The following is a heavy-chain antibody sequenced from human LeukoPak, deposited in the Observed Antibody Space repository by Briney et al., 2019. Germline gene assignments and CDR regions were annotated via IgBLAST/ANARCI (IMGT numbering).Heavy chain of an antibody. CDR2: ISSSSSYI. D-gene: IGHD5-18*01. Sequence: PGGSLRLSCAASGFTFSNHNMNWVRQAAGKGLEWVSSISSSSSYIHYADSVKGRFTISRDNARNSLYLQMNSLRAEDTAVYYCAAGYSYGYYYMDVWGKGTTVTVSS. CDR1: GFTFSNHN. CDR3: AAGYSYGYYYMDV. J-gene: IGHJ6*03. V-gene: IGHV3-21*01.